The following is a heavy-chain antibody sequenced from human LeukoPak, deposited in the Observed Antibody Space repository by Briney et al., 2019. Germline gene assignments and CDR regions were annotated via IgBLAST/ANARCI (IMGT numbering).Heavy chain of an antibody. CDR1: EFTLRNYV. D-gene: IGHD6-19*01. J-gene: IGHJ4*02. CDR2: ISGSGGST. CDR3: AKDGQVSSGWFDY. V-gene: IGHV3-23*01. Sequence: GGSLRLSCAASEFTLRNYVMTWVRQAPGKGLEWVSAISGSGGSTYYADSVKGRFTISRDNSKNTLYLQMNSLRAEDTAVYYCAKDGQVSSGWFDYWGQGTLVTVSS.